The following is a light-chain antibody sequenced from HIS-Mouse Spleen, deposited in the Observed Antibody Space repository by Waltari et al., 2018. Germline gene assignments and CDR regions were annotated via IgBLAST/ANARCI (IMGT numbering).Light chain of an antibody. CDR1: SSDVGGYNY. J-gene: IGLJ2*01. Sequence: QSALTQPASVSGSPGQSITISCTGTSSDVGGYNYVSWYQQHPGKAPKLMIYDVSNRPSGVSNRFSASKSGNTASLTIPGLQAEDEADYYCSSYTSSSPLFGGGTKLTVL. CDR3: SSYTSSSPL. V-gene: IGLV2-14*03. CDR2: DVS.